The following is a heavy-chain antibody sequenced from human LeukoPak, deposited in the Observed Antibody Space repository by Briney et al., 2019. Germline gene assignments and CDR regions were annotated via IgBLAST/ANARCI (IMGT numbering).Heavy chain of an antibody. D-gene: IGHD2-2*02. Sequence: GGSLRLSCAASGFTLSSYWMSWVRQAPGPGLEWVADIDEDGSEKYYVDSVKGRFTISRDNAKNSVYLQMNSLRAEDTALYYCARLYCSSSSCHTLHYYYMDVWGKGTTVTVSS. J-gene: IGHJ6*03. V-gene: IGHV3-7*01. CDR2: IDEDGSEK. CDR3: ARLYCSSSSCHTLHYYYMDV. CDR1: GFTLSSYW.